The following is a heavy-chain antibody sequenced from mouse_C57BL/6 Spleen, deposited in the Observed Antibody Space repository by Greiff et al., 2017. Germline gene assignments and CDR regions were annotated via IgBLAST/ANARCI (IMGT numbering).Heavy chain of an antibody. D-gene: IGHD1-1*01. J-gene: IGHJ2*01. Sequence: VQLQQPGAELVRPGTSVKLSCKASGYTFTSYWMHWVKQRPGQGLEWIGVIDPSDSYTNYNQKFKGKATLTVDTSSSTAYMQLSSLTSEDSAVYYCARSEDYGYYFDYWGQGTTLTVSS. CDR3: ARSEDYGYYFDY. CDR1: GYTFTSYW. CDR2: IDPSDSYT. V-gene: IGHV1-59*01.